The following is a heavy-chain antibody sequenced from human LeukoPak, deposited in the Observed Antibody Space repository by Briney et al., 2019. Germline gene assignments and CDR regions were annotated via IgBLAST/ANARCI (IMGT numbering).Heavy chain of an antibody. Sequence: SETLSLTCTVSGGSISSGGYYWSWIRQHPGKGLEWIGYIYYSGSTYYNPSLKSRVTISVDTSKNQFSLKLSSVTAADTAVYYCARDCSGGSCYAGDYWGQGTLVTVSS. CDR3: ARDCSGGSCYAGDY. D-gene: IGHD2-15*01. CDR2: IYYSGST. V-gene: IGHV4-31*03. J-gene: IGHJ4*02. CDR1: GGSISSGGYY.